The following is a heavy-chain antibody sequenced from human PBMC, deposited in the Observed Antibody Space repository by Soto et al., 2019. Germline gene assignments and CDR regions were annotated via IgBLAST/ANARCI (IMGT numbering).Heavy chain of an antibody. V-gene: IGHV4-31*03. D-gene: IGHD6-19*01. Sequence: TLSLTCTVSSGSITSVNSYWSWIRHFPGKGLEWIGYIYYIGSSYYNPSLKGRVTISEDTSKKQFSLKLNSVTAADTAVYYCARGSSGWSSIRLDDWGQGTLVTVSS. CDR3: ARGSSGWSSIRLDD. CDR2: IYYIGSS. CDR1: SGSITSVNSY. J-gene: IGHJ4*02.